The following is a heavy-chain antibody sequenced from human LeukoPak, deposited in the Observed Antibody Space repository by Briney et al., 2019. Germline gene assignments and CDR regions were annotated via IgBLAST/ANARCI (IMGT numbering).Heavy chain of an antibody. J-gene: IGHJ4*02. V-gene: IGHV4-59*01. CDR3: ARVGVPATVDY. D-gene: IGHD2-2*01. CDR2: IYYSGST. Sequence: SETLSLTCTVSGGSISSYYWSWIRQPPGKGLEWIGYIYYSGSTNYNPSLESRVTISVDTSKNQFSLKLSSVTAADTAVYYCARVGVPATVDYWGQGTLVTVSS. CDR1: GGSISSYY.